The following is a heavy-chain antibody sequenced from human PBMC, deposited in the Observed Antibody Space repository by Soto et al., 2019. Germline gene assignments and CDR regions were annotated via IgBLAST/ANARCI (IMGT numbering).Heavy chain of an antibody. Sequence: QVQLQESGPGLVKPSETLSLTCTVSGGSISSYYWSWIRQPPGKGLEWIGYIYYSGSTNYNPSLKSRVTISVDTSKNQFSLKLSSVTAADTAVYYCARCYYGSGLYDYWGQGTLVTVSS. D-gene: IGHD3-10*01. CDR2: IYYSGST. V-gene: IGHV4-59*08. CDR1: GGSISSYY. J-gene: IGHJ4*02. CDR3: ARCYYGSGLYDY.